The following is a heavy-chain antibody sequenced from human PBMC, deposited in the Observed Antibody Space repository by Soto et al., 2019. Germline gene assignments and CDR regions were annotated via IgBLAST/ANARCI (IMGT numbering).Heavy chain of an antibody. V-gene: IGHV1-69*01. Sequence: QVQLVQSGAEVKNPGSSVKVSCKASGGTFSSYAISWVRQAPGQGLEWMGGIIPIFGTANYAQKFQGRARITADESRSTAYMELSSLRSEDTAVYYCAIVNCSSWYYRGFDHWGQGSMVTVSS. J-gene: IGHJ5*02. CDR1: GGTFSSYA. D-gene: IGHD6-13*01. CDR2: IIPIFGTA. CDR3: AIVNCSSWYYRGFDH.